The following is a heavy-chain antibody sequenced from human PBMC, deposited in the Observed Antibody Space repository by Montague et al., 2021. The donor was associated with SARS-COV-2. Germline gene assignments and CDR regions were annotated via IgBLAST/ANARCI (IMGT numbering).Heavy chain of an antibody. CDR2: XDWXDDK. CDR1: GFSLSTSGMC. Sequence: PALVTPTQTLTLTCTFSGFSLSTSGMCVSWIRQPPGKALEWLARXDWXDDKYYSTSLKTRLTISKDTSKNPVVLTMTNMDPVDTATYYCARELGTVVTLDYWGQGTLVTVSS. CDR3: ARELGTVVTLDY. J-gene: IGHJ4*02. D-gene: IGHD4-23*01. V-gene: IGHV2-70*11.